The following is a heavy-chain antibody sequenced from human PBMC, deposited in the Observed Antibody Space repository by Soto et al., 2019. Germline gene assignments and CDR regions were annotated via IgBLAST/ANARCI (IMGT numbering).Heavy chain of an antibody. CDR1: GFSFTTAGVA. V-gene: IGHV2-5*01. J-gene: IGHJ4*02. CDR2: IYYNDDR. CDR3: AHSDGGYEIIYFDF. Sequence: SGPTLVNPTQTLTLTCTFSGFSFTTAGVAVGWIRQTPGGALEWLTLIYYNDDRRFSPSLKTRLTITGDTSKNQVVLSLTNVDPGDAATYFCAHSDGGYEIIYFDFWGQGIPVTVSS. D-gene: IGHD5-12*01.